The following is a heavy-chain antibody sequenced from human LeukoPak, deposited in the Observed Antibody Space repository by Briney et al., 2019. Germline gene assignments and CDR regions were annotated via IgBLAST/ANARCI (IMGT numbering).Heavy chain of an antibody. CDR3: AFSGWFWGAFDY. CDR1: GGSISISNYF. J-gene: IGHJ4*02. D-gene: IGHD6-19*01. CDR2: RSSTGIT. V-gene: IGHV4-39*01. Sequence: PSETLSLTCSVSGGSISISNYFWGWIRQPPEKGLEWSASRSSTGITHYYPSLESRISVSVETSKNQFSLMLTSLTAADTAVYYCAFSGWFWGAFDYWGQGILVTVSS.